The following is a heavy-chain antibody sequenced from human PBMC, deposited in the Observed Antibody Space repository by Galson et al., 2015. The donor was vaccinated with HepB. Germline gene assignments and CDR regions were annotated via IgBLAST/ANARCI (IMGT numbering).Heavy chain of an antibody. CDR2: INPRGGTP. V-gene: IGHV1-46*01. CDR1: GYTFTTYY. J-gene: IGHJ4*02. D-gene: IGHD3-22*01. CDR3: AREYYYDSSSPKVFDY. Sequence: SVKVSCKASGYTFTTYYMHWVRQAPGQGLEWMGIINPRGGTPTYAQNFRDRVTMTRDTSTSTVYLELSSLRSEDTAVYYCAREYYYDSSSPKVFDYWGQGALVTVSS.